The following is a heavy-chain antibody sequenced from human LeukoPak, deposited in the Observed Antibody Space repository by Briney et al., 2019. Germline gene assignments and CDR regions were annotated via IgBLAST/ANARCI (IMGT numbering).Heavy chain of an antibody. D-gene: IGHD6-13*01. Sequence: GRSLRLSCAASGFTFSSYGMHWVRQAPGKGLEWVAVIWYDGSNKYYADSVKGRFTISRDNSKNTLYLQMNSLRAEDTAVYYCAKDREKQLSHFDYWGQGTLVTVSS. CDR2: IWYDGSNK. J-gene: IGHJ4*02. V-gene: IGHV3-33*06. CDR1: GFTFSSYG. CDR3: AKDREKQLSHFDY.